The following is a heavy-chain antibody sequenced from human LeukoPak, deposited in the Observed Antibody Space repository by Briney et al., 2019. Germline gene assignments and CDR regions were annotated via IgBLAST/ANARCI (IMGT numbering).Heavy chain of an antibody. V-gene: IGHV3-7*04. Sequence: GGSLILSCAASGFTFSSYWMSWARQAPGKGLEWVANISPDGGVKTYVDSMKGRFTISRDNAKNSLSLQVNSLRAEDTAVYYCSRDHVAVPGGDFWGQGTLVTVSS. CDR1: GFTFSSYW. J-gene: IGHJ4*02. CDR3: SRDHVAVPGGDF. CDR2: ISPDGGVK. D-gene: IGHD6-19*01.